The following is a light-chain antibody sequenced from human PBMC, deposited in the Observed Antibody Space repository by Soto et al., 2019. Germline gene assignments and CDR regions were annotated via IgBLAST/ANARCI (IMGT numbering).Light chain of an antibody. Sequence: DIQMTQSPSSLSASVGDRFTIACLASQSISNWLAWYQQKPGKAPKLLIYDASSLQSGVPSRFSGSGSGTEFTLTISSLQPDDFAVYYCQQRSNWPSITFGQGTRLEIK. CDR1: QSISNW. V-gene: IGKV1-5*01. CDR3: QQRSNWPSIT. CDR2: DAS. J-gene: IGKJ5*01.